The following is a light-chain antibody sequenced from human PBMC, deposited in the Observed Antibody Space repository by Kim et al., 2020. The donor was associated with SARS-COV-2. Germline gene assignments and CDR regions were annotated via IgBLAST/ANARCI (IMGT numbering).Light chain of an antibody. V-gene: IGKV1-NL1*01. Sequence: ASVGDAVTISCRASRCITYSLAWYQQRPQKAPKLLLYGASRLERGVPSTFSGGGSGTNFTLTISSLQAEDFATYYCQQYYTTPLTFGGGTKVDIK. CDR2: GAS. CDR3: QQYYTTPLT. CDR1: RCITYS. J-gene: IGKJ4*01.